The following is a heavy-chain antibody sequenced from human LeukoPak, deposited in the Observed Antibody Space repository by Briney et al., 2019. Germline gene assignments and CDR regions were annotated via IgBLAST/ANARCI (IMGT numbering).Heavy chain of an antibody. D-gene: IGHD3-10*01. J-gene: IGHJ4*02. CDR2: IYYSGST. CDR3: ARDPSYYGSGGQFDY. CDR1: GGSISSYY. Sequence: SETLSLTCTVSGGSISSYYRSWIRQPPGKGLEWIGYIYYSGSTNYNPSLKSRVTISVDTSKNQFSLKLSSATAADTAVYYCARDPSYYGSGGQFDYWGQGTLVTVSS. V-gene: IGHV4-59*01.